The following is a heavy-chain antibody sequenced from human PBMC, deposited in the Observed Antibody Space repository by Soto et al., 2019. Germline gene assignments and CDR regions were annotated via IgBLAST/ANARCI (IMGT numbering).Heavy chain of an antibody. CDR1: GGSISDDTYY. CDR3: ARLHCDSPNCVPLDP. J-gene: IGHJ5*02. CDR2: IYYSGTS. V-gene: IGHV4-39*01. D-gene: IGHD2-2*01. Sequence: SETLSLTCTVSGGSISDDTYYWGWIRQPPGKGLEWIGSIYYSGTSSYNPSLKSRVTMSVDTSRKQLSLRLRSVTAADTAVYYCARLHCDSPNCVPLDPWGQGTLVTVSS.